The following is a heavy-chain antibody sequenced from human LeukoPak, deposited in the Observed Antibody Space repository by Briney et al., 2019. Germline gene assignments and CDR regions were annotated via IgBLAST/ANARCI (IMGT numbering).Heavy chain of an antibody. J-gene: IGHJ6*02. CDR2: IYYSGST. V-gene: IGHV4-59*01. Sequence: SETLSLTCTVSGGSISSYYWSWIRQPPGKGLEWIGYIYYSGSTNYNPSLKSRVTISVDTSKNQFSLKLSSVTAADTAVYYCAGDRYYDFWSGYRPPVYYGMDVWGQGTTVTVSS. CDR3: AGDRYYDFWSGYRPPVYYGMDV. D-gene: IGHD3-3*01. CDR1: GGSISSYY.